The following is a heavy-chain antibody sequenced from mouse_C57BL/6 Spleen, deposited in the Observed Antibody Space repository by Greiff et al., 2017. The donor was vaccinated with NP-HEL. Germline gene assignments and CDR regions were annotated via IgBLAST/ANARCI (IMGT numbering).Heavy chain of an antibody. J-gene: IGHJ2*01. CDR1: GYSFTSYY. CDR2: IYPGSGNT. D-gene: IGHD2-5*01. Sequence: QVQLQQSGPELVKPGASVKISCKASGYSFTSYYIHWVKQRPGQGPEWIGWIYPGSGNTKYNEKFKGKATLTADTSSSTAYMQLSSLTSEDSAVYYCARIYSNYPYYFDYWGQGTTLTVSS. V-gene: IGHV1-66*01. CDR3: ARIYSNYPYYFDY.